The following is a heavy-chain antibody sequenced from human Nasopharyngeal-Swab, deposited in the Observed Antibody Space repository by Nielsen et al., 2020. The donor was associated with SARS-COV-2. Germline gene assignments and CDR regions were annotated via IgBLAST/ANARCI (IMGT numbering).Heavy chain of an antibody. CDR2: IYYSGST. D-gene: IGHD3-3*01. V-gene: IGHV4-59*01. CDR3: ARAGDAYDFWSGYPDYYGMDV. J-gene: IGHJ6*02. Sequence: SETLSLTCTVSGGSISSYSWSWIRQPPGKGLEWIGYIYYSGSTNYNPSLKSQVTISVDTSKNQFSLKLSSVTAADTAVYYCARAGDAYDFWSGYPDYYGMDVWGQGTTVTVSS. CDR1: GGSISSYS.